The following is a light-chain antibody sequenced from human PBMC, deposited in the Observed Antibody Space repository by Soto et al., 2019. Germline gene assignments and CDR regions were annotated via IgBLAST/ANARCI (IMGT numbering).Light chain of an antibody. CDR2: EVS. V-gene: IGLV2-8*01. Sequence: QSALTQPPSGSGSPGQSVTISCTGTSSDVGGYNYVSWYQQHPGKAPKLMIYEVSKRPSGVPDRFSGSKSGNTASLTVSGLQAEDEADYYCSSFAGSFYWVFGGGTKLTVL. J-gene: IGLJ2*01. CDR1: SSDVGGYNY. CDR3: SSFAGSFYWV.